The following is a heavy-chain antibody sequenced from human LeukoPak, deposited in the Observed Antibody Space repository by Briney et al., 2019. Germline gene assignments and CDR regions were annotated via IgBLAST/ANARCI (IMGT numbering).Heavy chain of an antibody. CDR3: ARRIQGMAPYYFDY. CDR1: GFTFSSYW. CDR2: INSGGGST. J-gene: IGHJ4*02. Sequence: GGSLRLSCTASGFTFSSYWMPWVRQAPGKGLVWVSRINSGGGSTSYADSVKGRFTISRDNAKNTLYLQMNSLRAEDTAVYYCARRIQGMAPYYFDYWGQGTLVTVSS. D-gene: IGHD5-24*01. V-gene: IGHV3-74*01.